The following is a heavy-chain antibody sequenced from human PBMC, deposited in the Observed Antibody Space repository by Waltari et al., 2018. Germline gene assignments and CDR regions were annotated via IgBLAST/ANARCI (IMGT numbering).Heavy chain of an antibody. CDR3: ARVSRSSGTYYYYMDV. CDR2: IYNSGTT. D-gene: IGHD3-22*01. Sequence: QVQLQESGPGLVKPSETLSLTCTVSGDSITNYYWNWIRQPAGKGLEWIGRIYNSGTTNYNPAFQSRVTMSRDTSKNQCSLNLNSVTAADTAVYYCARVSRSSGTYYYYMDVWGTGTTVSV. V-gene: IGHV4-4*07. J-gene: IGHJ6*03. CDR1: GDSITNYY.